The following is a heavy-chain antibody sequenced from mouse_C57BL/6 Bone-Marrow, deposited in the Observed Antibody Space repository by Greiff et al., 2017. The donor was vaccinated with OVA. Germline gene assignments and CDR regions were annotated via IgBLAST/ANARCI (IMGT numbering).Heavy chain of an antibody. CDR2: ISSGGSYT. V-gene: IGHV5-6*01. D-gene: IGHD2-1*01. CDR3: ARQRTMVTYFDY. CDR1: GFTFSSYG. Sequence: EVQRVESGGDLVKPGGSLKLSCAASGFTFSSYGMSWVRQTPDKRLEWVATISSGGSYTYYPDSVKGRFTISRDNAKNTLYLQMSSLKSEDTAMYYCARQRTMVTYFDYWGQGTTLTVSS. J-gene: IGHJ2*01.